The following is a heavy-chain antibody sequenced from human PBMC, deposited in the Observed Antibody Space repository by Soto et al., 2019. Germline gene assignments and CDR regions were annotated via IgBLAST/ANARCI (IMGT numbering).Heavy chain of an antibody. Sequence: QVQLQESGPGLVKPSETLSLTCSVSGGSVSNASFYWTWIRQAPGTGLEYIGYIFYTGVTNYNPSLSSRVTISIDTSKNHFSLKLNSMTAADTAVYYCVRVLDSSWSADLWGRGTLVTVSS. CDR3: VRVLDSSWSADL. V-gene: IGHV4-61*03. J-gene: IGHJ2*01. CDR1: GGSVSNASFY. CDR2: IFYTGVT. D-gene: IGHD3-22*01.